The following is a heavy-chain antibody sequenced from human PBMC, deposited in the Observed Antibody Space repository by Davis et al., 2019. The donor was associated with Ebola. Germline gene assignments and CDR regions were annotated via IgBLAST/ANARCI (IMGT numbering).Heavy chain of an antibody. J-gene: IGHJ4*02. CDR1: GYSFTSYW. CDR2: IDPSDSYT. D-gene: IGHD6-19*01. Sequence: GESLKISCKGSGYSFTSYWISWVRQLPGKGLEWMGRIDPSDSYTNYSPSFQGHVTISADKSISTAYLQWSSLKASDTAMYYCASTPYGGWFYYFDYWGQGTLVTVSS. V-gene: IGHV5-10-1*01. CDR3: ASTPYGGWFYYFDY.